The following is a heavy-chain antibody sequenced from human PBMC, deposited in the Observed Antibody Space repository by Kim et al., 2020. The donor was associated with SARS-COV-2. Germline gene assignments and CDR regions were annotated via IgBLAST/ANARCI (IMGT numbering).Heavy chain of an antibody. J-gene: IGHJ6*02. D-gene: IGHD1-20*01. CDR1: GFTFSDYY. V-gene: IGHV3-11*03. CDR2: ITDRSTKT. Sequence: GGSLRLSCAASGFTFSDYYMTWIRQAPGKGLEWVSYITDRSTKTNYPDSVKGRFTISRDNAKNSLYLQMNSLTAEDTAVYYCAKQRYTFKLNNYYGMDVWGQGTTVTVSS. CDR3: AKQRYTFKLNNYYGMDV.